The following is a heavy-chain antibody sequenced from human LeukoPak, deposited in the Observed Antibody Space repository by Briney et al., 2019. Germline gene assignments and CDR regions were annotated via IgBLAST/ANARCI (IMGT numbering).Heavy chain of an antibody. V-gene: IGHV4-61*02. CDR3: AGTTVTGYYFDY. J-gene: IGHJ4*02. D-gene: IGHD4-11*01. CDR1: GGSISSGSYY. Sequence: TSQTLSLTCTVSGGSISSGSYYWSWIRQPAGKGLEWIGRIYTSGSTNYNPSLKSRVTMSVDTSKNQFSLKLSSVTAADTAVYYCAGTTVTGYYFDYWGQGTLVTVSS. CDR2: IYTSGST.